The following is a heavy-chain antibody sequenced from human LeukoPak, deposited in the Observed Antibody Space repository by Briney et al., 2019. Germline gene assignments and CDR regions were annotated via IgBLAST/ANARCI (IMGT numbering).Heavy chain of an antibody. D-gene: IGHD5-12*01. CDR3: AKRYSGYDPTETNYYYFDY. CDR2: ISSSSSYI. Sequence: GGSLRLSCAASGFTFSSYSMNWVRQAPGKGLEWVSSISSSSSYIYYADSVKGRFTISRDNAKNSLYLQMNSLRAEDTAVYYCAKRYSGYDPTETNYYYFDYWGQGTLVTVSS. J-gene: IGHJ4*02. V-gene: IGHV3-21*04. CDR1: GFTFSSYS.